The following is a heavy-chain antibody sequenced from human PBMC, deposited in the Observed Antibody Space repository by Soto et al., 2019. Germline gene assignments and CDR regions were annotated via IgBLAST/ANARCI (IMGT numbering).Heavy chain of an antibody. V-gene: IGHV1-3*01. CDR3: ARGIATGQLDP. CDR2: INPDNGNT. D-gene: IGHD2-15*01. J-gene: IGHJ5*02. CDR1: GYTFTRYT. Sequence: ASVKVSCKASGYTFTRYTMNWVRQAPGQRLEWMGWINPDNGNTKSSQKFQDRVIITRDTSASTAYMDLGSLRSEDTAVYYCARGIATGQLDPWGQGTLVTVSS.